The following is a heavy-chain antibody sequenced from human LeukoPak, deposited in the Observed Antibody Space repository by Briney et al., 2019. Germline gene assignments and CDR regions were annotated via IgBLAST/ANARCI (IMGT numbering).Heavy chain of an antibody. D-gene: IGHD3-3*01. Sequence: GGSLRLSCAASGFTFSSYAMSWVRQAPGKGLEWVSAISGSGGSTYYAGSVKGRFTISRDNSKNTLYLQMNSLRAEDTAVYYCAKDLDFLEWSPGKVAWFDPWGQGTLVTVSS. CDR2: ISGSGGST. V-gene: IGHV3-23*01. CDR3: AKDLDFLEWSPGKVAWFDP. CDR1: GFTFSSYA. J-gene: IGHJ5*02.